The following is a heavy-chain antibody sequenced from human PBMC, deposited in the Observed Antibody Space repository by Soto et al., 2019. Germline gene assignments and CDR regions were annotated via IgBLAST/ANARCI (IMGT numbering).Heavy chain of an antibody. J-gene: IGHJ4*02. V-gene: IGHV4-31*03. CDR2: IYYSGST. CDR1: GGSISSVNFY. CDR3: AREGGDGVDY. Sequence: PSETLSLTCTVSGGSISSVNFYWSWIRQHPGKGLEWIGYIYYSGSTYYNPSLKSRVTISVDTSKNQFSLKLNSVTAADTAVYYGAREGGDGVDYWGQGTLVTVSS. D-gene: IGHD3-16*01.